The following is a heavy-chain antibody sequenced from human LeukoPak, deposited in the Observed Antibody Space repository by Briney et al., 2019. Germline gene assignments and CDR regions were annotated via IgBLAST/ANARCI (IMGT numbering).Heavy chain of an antibody. CDR1: GGSISSYY. Sequence: SETLSLTCTVSGGSISSYYWSWIRQAPGKGLAWIGYIYYSGSTNYNPSLRSRVTISVDTSKNQFSLKLSSVTAADTAVYYCARGLMIRGVIITRLGMDVWGQGTTVTVSS. V-gene: IGHV4-59*01. CDR3: ARGLMIRGVIITRLGMDV. D-gene: IGHD3-10*01. CDR2: IYYSGST. J-gene: IGHJ6*02.